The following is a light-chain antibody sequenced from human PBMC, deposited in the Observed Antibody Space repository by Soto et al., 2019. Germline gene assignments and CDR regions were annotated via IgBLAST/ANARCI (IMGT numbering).Light chain of an antibody. J-gene: IGKJ1*01. CDR3: QQYGRSPWT. CDR1: QSVSSSF. Sequence: EIVLTQSPGTLSLSPGERATLSCRASQSVSSSFLAWYQQKPGQAPRLLIYGASSRATGIPDRFSGSGSGTDLPSTNSGLEPENFVVYYCQQYGRSPWTVGQGTKVEIK. CDR2: GAS. V-gene: IGKV3-20*01.